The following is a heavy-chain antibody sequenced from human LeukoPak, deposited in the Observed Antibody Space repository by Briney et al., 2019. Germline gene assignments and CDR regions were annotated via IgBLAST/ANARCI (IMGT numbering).Heavy chain of an antibody. CDR2: MYTGGTT. V-gene: IGHV3-53*01. CDR3: AKDEATSGGGLAS. CDR1: GFTVSGAH. Sequence: GGSLRLSCAASGFTVSGAHMSWVRQAPGKGLEWVSAMYTGGTTYYADSVKGRFTISRDNSRNTLFLHMSSLRADDTAVYYCAKDEATSGGGLASWGQGTLVTVSS. D-gene: IGHD3-16*01. J-gene: IGHJ4*02.